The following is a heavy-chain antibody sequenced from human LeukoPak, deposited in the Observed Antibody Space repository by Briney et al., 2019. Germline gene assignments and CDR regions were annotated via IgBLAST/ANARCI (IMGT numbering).Heavy chain of an antibody. Sequence: ASVKVSCRASGYTFTGYYMHWVRQAPGQGLEWMGWINPNSGGTNYAQKFQGRVTMTRDTSISTAYMELSRLRSDDTAVYYCSTIVVVVAATQDYWGQGTLDTVSS. D-gene: IGHD2-15*01. CDR1: GYTFTGYY. CDR3: STIVVVVAATQDY. V-gene: IGHV1-2*02. CDR2: INPNSGGT. J-gene: IGHJ4*02.